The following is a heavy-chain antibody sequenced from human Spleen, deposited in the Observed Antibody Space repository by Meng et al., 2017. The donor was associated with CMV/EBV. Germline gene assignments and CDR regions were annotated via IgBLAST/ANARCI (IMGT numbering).Heavy chain of an antibody. J-gene: IGHJ6*02. D-gene: IGHD3-3*01. CDR2: ITYTGST. Sequence: SETLSLTCTVSGVSISSFYWSWIRQPPGEGLEWIGYITYTGSTNYNPSLKSRVTISLDTSKNQFSLKLSSVTAADTAVYYCAGHDFWSGYHYYYGMDVWGQGTTVTVSS. CDR1: GVSISSFY. CDR3: AGHDFWSGYHYYYGMDV. V-gene: IGHV4-59*12.